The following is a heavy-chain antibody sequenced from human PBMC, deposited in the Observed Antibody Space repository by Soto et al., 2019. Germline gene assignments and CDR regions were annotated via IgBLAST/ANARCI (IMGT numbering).Heavy chain of an antibody. CDR1: GGTFSNYG. CDR2: VIPLFGAA. V-gene: IGHV1-69*13. CDR3: AREQHDPSDASGYYFNWFDP. Sequence: GASVKVSCKASGGTFSNYGINWVRQAPGQGLEWMGGVIPLFGAANYAQKFQGRVTITADASTSMVYMQLSSLRSEDTAVYYCAREQHDPSDASGYYFNWFDPWGQGTLVT. D-gene: IGHD3-22*01. J-gene: IGHJ5*02.